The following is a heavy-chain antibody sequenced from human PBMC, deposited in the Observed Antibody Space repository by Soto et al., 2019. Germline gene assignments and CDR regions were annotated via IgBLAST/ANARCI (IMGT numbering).Heavy chain of an antibody. CDR2: ISYDGSNK. J-gene: IGHJ4*02. CDR3: GRCTSTSCHLGSDY. CDR1: GFTFSNYA. Sequence: GGSLRLSCAASGFTFSNYAMNWVRQAPGKGLEWVALISYDGSNKYYADSVKGRFTISSDSSKNTLYLQMNSLRAADTAVYYCGRCTSTSCHLGSDYWGQGTLVTVSS. D-gene: IGHD2-2*01. V-gene: IGHV3-30-3*01.